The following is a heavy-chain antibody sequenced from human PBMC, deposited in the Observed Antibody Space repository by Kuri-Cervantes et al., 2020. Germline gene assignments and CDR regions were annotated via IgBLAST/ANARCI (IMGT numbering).Heavy chain of an antibody. CDR2: ISYDGSNK. CDR3: TAEEVFYFDY. Sequence: LSLTCAASGFTFSSYAMHWVRQAPGKGLEWVAVISYDGSNKYYADSVKGRFTISRDNSKNTLYLQMNSLKTEDTAVYYCTAEEVFYFDYWGQGTLVTVSS. V-gene: IGHV3-30-3*01. J-gene: IGHJ4*02. CDR1: GFTFSSYA.